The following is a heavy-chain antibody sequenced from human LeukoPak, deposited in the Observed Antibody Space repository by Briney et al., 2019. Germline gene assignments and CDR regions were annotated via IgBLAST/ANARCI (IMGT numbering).Heavy chain of an antibody. CDR1: GNTFTDYS. Sequence: ASVKVSCKASGNTFTDYSMHWVRQAPGQGLEWMGWINPNSGGSNYAQKFQDRVTMTRDTSISTAYMELSRLRSDDTAVYYCATDFHCSGGICYPRDWFDPWGQGTLVTVSS. CDR3: ATDFHCSGGICYPRDWFDP. J-gene: IGHJ5*02. V-gene: IGHV1-2*02. D-gene: IGHD2-15*01. CDR2: INPNSGGS.